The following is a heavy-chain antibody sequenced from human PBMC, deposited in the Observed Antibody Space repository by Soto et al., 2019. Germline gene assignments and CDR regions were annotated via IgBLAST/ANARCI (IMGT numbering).Heavy chain of an antibody. J-gene: IGHJ5*02. Sequence: QVQLVESGGGVVQPGRSLRLSCAASGFTFSSYALHWVRQAPGKGLEWVAVISYDGSNKYYADSVKGRFTISRDNSKNTLYLQMNSLRAEDTAVYYWARDMYSYGFNWFDPWGQGTLVTVSS. CDR1: GFTFSSYA. CDR2: ISYDGSNK. D-gene: IGHD5-18*01. CDR3: ARDMYSYGFNWFDP. V-gene: IGHV3-30-3*01.